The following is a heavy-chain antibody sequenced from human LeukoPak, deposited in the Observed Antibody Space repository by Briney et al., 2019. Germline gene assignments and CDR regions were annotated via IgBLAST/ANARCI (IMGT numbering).Heavy chain of an antibody. J-gene: IGHJ5*02. CDR3: ARVFGPYGSGSSGNWFDP. Sequence: ASVKVSCKASGYTFTRYGISWVRQAPGQGLEWMGWISAYNGNTNYAQKLQGRVTMTTDTSTSTAYMELRSLRSDDTAVYYCARVFGPYGSGSSGNWFDPWGQGTLVTVSS. CDR1: GYTFTRYG. V-gene: IGHV1-18*01. CDR2: ISAYNGNT. D-gene: IGHD3-10*01.